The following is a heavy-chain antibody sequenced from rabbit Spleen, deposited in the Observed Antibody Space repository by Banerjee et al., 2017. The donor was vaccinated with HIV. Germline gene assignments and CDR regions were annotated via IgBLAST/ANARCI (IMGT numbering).Heavy chain of an antibody. CDR1: GIDFSNYNF. D-gene: IGHD6-1*01. CDR3: ARGTYADAGGWSPNL. CDR2: IDIGSRDFT. V-gene: IGHV1S40*01. J-gene: IGHJ4*01. Sequence: QQLEESGGDLVQPGASLTLTCTASGIDFSNYNFMCWVRQAPGKGLEWIACIDIGSRDFTYYASWAKGRFTISKSSSTTVTLQMTSLTVADTATYFCARGTYADAGGWSPNLWGQGTLVTVS.